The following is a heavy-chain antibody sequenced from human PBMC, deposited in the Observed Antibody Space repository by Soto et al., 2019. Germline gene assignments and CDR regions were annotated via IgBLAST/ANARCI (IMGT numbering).Heavy chain of an antibody. J-gene: IGHJ5*02. D-gene: IGHD6-13*01. CDR2: IIPIFGTA. CDR3: ARGQQLVTPPLNWFDR. V-gene: IGHV1-69*06. Sequence: QVQLVQSGAEVKKPGSSVKVSCKASGGTFSSYAISWVRQAPGQGLEWMGGIIPIFGTANYAQKFQGRVTITADKSPSTAYMELSSLRSEDTAVYYCARGQQLVTPPLNWFDRWGQGTLVTVSS. CDR1: GGTFSSYA.